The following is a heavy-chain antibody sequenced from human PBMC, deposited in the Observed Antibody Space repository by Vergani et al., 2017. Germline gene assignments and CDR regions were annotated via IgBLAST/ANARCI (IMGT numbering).Heavy chain of an antibody. CDR2: IQYDGSDI. V-gene: IGHV3-30*02. CDR1: GFSVSNSG. J-gene: IGHJ4*02. CDR3: ARQSRDVFCTNGVCPLGY. D-gene: IGHD2-8*01. Sequence: QVQLVESGGGVVQPGGSLRLSCVASGFSVSNSGMHWVRQTPGKGLEWVAFIQYDGSDIFYADFVEGRFTISRDNAKNSLHLQMNNLRAEDTAVYYCARQSRDVFCTNGVCPLGYWGQGALVTVSS.